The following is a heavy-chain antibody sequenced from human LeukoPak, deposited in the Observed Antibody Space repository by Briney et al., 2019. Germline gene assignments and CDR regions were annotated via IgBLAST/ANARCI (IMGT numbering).Heavy chain of an antibody. Sequence: GGSLRLSCAASGFTFSSYGMHWVRQAPGKGLEWVAVIWYDGSNRYYADSVKGRFTISRDNSKNTLYLQMNSLRAEDTAVYYCARSSIAARSSFYDYWGQGTLVTVSS. D-gene: IGHD6-6*01. J-gene: IGHJ4*02. V-gene: IGHV3-33*01. CDR2: IWYDGSNR. CDR3: ARSSIAARSSFYDY. CDR1: GFTFSSYG.